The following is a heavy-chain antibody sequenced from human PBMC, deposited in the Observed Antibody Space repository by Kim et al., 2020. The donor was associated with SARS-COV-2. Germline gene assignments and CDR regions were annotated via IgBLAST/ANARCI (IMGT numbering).Heavy chain of an antibody. CDR3: AADRDGDPLDY. D-gene: IGHD4-17*01. CDR2: T. J-gene: IGHJ4*02. V-gene: IGHV1-58*01. Sequence: TNYAQKFQERVTITRDMSTSTAYMELSSLRSEDTAVYYCAADRDGDPLDYWGQGTLVTVSS.